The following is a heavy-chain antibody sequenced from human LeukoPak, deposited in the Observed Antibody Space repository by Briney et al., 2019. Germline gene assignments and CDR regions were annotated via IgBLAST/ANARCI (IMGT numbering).Heavy chain of an antibody. V-gene: IGHV4-30-2*01. CDR3: ARRLSSGYHSHFDY. D-gene: IGHD3-22*01. CDR2: IYHGGST. Sequence: SETLSLTCTVSGGSINSGDYSWSWIRQPPGKGLEWIGYIYHGGSTYYNPSLKSRVTISLDRSKNQFSLNLSAVTAADTAVYYCARRLSSGYHSHFDYWGQGTLVTVSS. CDR1: GGSINSGDYS. J-gene: IGHJ4*02.